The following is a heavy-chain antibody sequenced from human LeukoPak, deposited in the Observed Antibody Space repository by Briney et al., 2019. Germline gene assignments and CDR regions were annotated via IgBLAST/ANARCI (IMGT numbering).Heavy chain of an antibody. CDR1: GFTFDDHG. CDR2: MSSDGSHK. Sequence: GGSLRLSCAASGFTFDDHGMHWVRQAPGKGLEGVAVMSSDGSHKYYADSVKGRFTSSRDNSKNTVDLQMSSLRPEDTAVYYCAKDRWEFSRRIYGMDVWGQGTTVTVSS. V-gene: IGHV3-30*18. D-gene: IGHD1-26*01. J-gene: IGHJ6*02. CDR3: AKDRWEFSRRIYGMDV.